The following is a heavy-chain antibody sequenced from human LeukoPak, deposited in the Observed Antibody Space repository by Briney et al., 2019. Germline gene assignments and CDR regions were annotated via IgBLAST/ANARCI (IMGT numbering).Heavy chain of an antibody. Sequence: PGRSLRLSCAASGFTFSSYAMHWVRQAPGKGLEWVAVISYDGSNKYYADSVKGRFTISRDNSKNTLYLQMNSLRAEDTAVYYCARDLVSGYCSGGSCYPGIYGYWGQGTLVTVSS. D-gene: IGHD2-15*01. CDR1: GFTFSSYA. CDR2: ISYDGSNK. V-gene: IGHV3-30*04. CDR3: ARDLVSGYCSGGSCYPGIYGY. J-gene: IGHJ4*02.